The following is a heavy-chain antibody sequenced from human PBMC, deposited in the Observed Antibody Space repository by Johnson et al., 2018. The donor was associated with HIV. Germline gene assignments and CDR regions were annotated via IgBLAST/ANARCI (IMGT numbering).Heavy chain of an antibody. Sequence: QMQLVESGGGVVQPGRSLRLSCAASGFTFNSYAMHWVRQAPGKGLEWVAVISYDGSNKYYADSVKGRFTISRDNSKNTLYLQMNSLRAEDTAVYYCAREDQNWNYDHAFDIWGQGTMVTVSS. V-gene: IGHV3-30-3*01. D-gene: IGHD1-7*01. CDR2: ISYDGSNK. CDR1: GFTFNSYA. CDR3: AREDQNWNYDHAFDI. J-gene: IGHJ3*02.